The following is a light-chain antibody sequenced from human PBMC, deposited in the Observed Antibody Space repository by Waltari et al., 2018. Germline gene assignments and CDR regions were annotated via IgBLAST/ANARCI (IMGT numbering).Light chain of an antibody. Sequence: QSVLTQPPSASGTPGQRVTISCSGSSSNIGSTSVTWYQHLPGAAPTLLIYSDNQRPSGVPDRFSGSKSGASASLAISGLQSEDEADYYCAAWDVSLNGLVFGGGTKLTVL. V-gene: IGLV1-44*01. CDR2: SDN. J-gene: IGLJ2*01. CDR1: SSNIGSTS. CDR3: AAWDVSLNGLV.